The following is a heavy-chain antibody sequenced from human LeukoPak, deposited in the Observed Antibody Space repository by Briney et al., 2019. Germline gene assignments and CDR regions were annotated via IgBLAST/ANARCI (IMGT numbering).Heavy chain of an antibody. D-gene: IGHD2-15*01. CDR1: GGTFISYA. V-gene: IGHV1-69*05. Sequence: ASVKVSCKASGGTFISYAISWVRQAPGQGLEWMGGIIPIFGTANYAQKFQGWVTMTRDTSISTAYMELSRLRSDDTAVYYCARAAPTYCSGGSCYVFDYWGQGTLVTVSS. CDR3: ARAAPTYCSGGSCYVFDY. J-gene: IGHJ4*02. CDR2: IIPIFGTA.